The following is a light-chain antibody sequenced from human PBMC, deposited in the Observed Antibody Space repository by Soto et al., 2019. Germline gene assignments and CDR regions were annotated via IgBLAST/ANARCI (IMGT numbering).Light chain of an antibody. CDR2: DAS. V-gene: IGKV3-11*01. CDR3: QQRSNWPPT. J-gene: IGKJ2*01. CDR1: HSVGFY. Sequence: EIVLTQSPATLSLSPGNRATLSCRASHSVGFYLAWYQQKPGQAPRLLIYDASNRASGIPARFSGSGSGTEFTLTISSLEPEDFAVYYCQQRSNWPPTFGPGTKLEIK.